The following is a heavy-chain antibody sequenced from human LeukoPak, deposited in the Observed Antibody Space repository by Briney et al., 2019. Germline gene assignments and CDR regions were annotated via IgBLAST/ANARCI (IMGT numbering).Heavy chain of an antibody. CDR2: ISSNGGST. CDR3: VKGSGYSYARPFDF. D-gene: IGHD5-18*01. Sequence: GGSRRLSCSASGFTFSSYAMHWVRQAPGKGLEYVSVISSNGGSTYYADSVKGRFTISRDNSRNTLYLQMSSLRAEDTAVYYCVKGSGYSYARPFDFWGQGTLVTVSS. J-gene: IGHJ4*02. V-gene: IGHV3-64D*09. CDR1: GFTFSSYA.